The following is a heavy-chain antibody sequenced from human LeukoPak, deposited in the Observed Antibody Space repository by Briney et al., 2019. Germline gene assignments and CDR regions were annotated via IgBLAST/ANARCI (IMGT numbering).Heavy chain of an antibody. Sequence: ASVKVSCKTSGYTXTGHYLHWVRQAPGQGLEWMGWINPSSGGTNYAQKFQGRVTMTRDTSISTAYMGLSSVRSDDTAMYYCARASRDGYNQNFDHWGQGTLVTVSS. CDR3: ARASRDGYNQNFDH. CDR2: INPSSGGT. D-gene: IGHD5-24*01. CDR1: GYTXTGHY. J-gene: IGHJ4*02. V-gene: IGHV1-2*02.